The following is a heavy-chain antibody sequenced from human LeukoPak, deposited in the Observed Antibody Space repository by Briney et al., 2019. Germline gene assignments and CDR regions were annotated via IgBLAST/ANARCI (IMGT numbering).Heavy chain of an antibody. Sequence: VASVKVSCKASGYTFTNYGISWVRQAHGQGLEWMGWISAYNGNTIYAQKVQGRVTMTTDTSTSTAYMELRSLRSDDTAVYYCARVPSFQPLDYWGQGTLVTVSS. CDR3: ARVPSFQPLDY. CDR2: ISAYNGNT. CDR1: GYTFTNYG. J-gene: IGHJ4*02. D-gene: IGHD2-2*01. V-gene: IGHV1-18*01.